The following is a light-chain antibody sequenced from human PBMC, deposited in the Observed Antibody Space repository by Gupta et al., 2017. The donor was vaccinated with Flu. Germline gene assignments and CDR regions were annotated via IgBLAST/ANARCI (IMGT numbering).Light chain of an antibody. CDR1: RSDVGGYNY. CDR3: SSDAGSVV. J-gene: IGLJ2*01. CDR2: EVS. V-gene: IGLV2-8*01. Sequence: QSALTQPPSASGSPGQSVPISCTGTRSDVGGYNYVSWYQQPPGKAPKLMIYEVSKRPSGVPDRFSGSKSGNTASLTVAGLQAEDEYDYYCSSDAGSVVFGGGTKLTVL.